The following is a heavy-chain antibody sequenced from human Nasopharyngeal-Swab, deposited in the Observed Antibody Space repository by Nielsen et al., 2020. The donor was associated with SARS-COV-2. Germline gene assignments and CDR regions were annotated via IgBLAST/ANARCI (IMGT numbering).Heavy chain of an antibody. V-gene: IGHV4-59*01. CDR1: GGSISSYY. Sequence: SETLSLTCPVSGGSISSYYWSWIRQPPGKGLEWIGYIYYSGSTNYNPSLKSRVTISVDTSKNQFSLKLSSVTAADTAIYYCARDGRSSWYFDPWGRGTLVTVSS. J-gene: IGHJ2*01. CDR3: ARDGRSSWYFDP. CDR2: IYYSGST.